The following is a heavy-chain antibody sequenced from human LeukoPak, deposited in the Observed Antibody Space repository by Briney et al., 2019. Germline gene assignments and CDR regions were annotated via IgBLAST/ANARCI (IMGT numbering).Heavy chain of an antibody. D-gene: IGHD6-19*01. CDR3: ARDRSSGWTGVFDI. V-gene: IGHV4-59*01. CDR2: IYYSGST. J-gene: IGHJ3*02. Sequence: SETLSLTCNVSGGPISSYYWSWIRQSPGKGLEWIGYIYYSGSTKYNPSLESRVTISIDTSKNHFSLKLSSVTAADTAVYYCARDRSSGWTGVFDIWGRGTMVTVSS. CDR1: GGPISSYY.